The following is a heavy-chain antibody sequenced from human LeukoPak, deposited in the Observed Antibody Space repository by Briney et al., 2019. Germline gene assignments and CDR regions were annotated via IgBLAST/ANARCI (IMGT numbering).Heavy chain of an antibody. CDR3: PKRRVVIRVILVGFQKEAYDLDS. V-gene: IGHV3-23*01. D-gene: IGHD2-21*01. J-gene: IGHJ4*02. CDR2: ISDSGSST. CDR1: GITLSNYG. Sequence: GGSLRPSCAVSGITLSNYGMSWVRQAPGKGLEWVAGISDSGSSTNYADSVKGRFTISRDNPKNTLYLQMNSLRGEDTAVYFCPKRRVVIRVILVGFQKEAYDLDSWGQRALVTLSS.